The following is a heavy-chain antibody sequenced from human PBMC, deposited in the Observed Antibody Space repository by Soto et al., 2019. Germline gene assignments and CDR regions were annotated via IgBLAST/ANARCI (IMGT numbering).Heavy chain of an antibody. V-gene: IGHV4-30-2*06. D-gene: IGHD3-22*01. J-gene: IGHJ5*02. CDR2: VYYSGTT. CDR1: GGSMNLGSHS. Sequence: SETLSLTCSVSGGSMNLGSHSWNWIRQSAGKGLEWVGFVYYSGTTYYNPALNSRVTISVDRAKSQFSLQLRSVTAADTAVYFCARGRFGYDNGTYPRPEKSFDPWSQGILVTVSS. CDR3: ARGRFGYDNGTYPRPEKSFDP.